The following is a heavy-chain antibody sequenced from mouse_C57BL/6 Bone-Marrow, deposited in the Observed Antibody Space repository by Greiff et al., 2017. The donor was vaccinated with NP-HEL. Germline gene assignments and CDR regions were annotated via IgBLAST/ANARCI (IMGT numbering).Heavy chain of an antibody. V-gene: IGHV1-20*01. J-gene: IGHJ4*01. CDR2: INPYNGDT. CDR1: GYSFTGYF. Sequence: DVKLQESGPELVKPGDSVKISCKASGYSFTGYFMNWVMQSHGKSLEWIGRINPYNGDTFYNQKFKGKATLTVDKSSSTAHMELRSLTSEDSAVYYCARWLLLRYAMDYWGQGTSVTVSS. D-gene: IGHD1-1*01. CDR3: ARWLLLRYAMDY.